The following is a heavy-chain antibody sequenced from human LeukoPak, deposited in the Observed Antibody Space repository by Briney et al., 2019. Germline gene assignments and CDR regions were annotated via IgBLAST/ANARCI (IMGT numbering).Heavy chain of an antibody. CDR3: ARDMSGDY. V-gene: IGHV4-59*01. J-gene: IGHJ4*01. CDR2: VYYTGGT. Sequence: SETLSLTCTVSGRSISSYYWNWIRQPPGKGLEWLGYVYYTGGTNYNPSLKSRVTISVDTSKNQCSLILSSVTAPDTAVYYWARDMSGDYWGDGTLGSVSS. D-gene: IGHD3-3*01. CDR1: GRSISSYY.